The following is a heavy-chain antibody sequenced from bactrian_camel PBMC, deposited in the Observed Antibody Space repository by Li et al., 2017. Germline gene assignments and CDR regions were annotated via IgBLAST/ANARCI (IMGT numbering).Heavy chain of an antibody. J-gene: IGHJ4*01. Sequence: HVQLVESGGGSAQAGGSLRLSCTASGLNFAASEMAWYRQPPGNECDFLSLIQSDGQTFTDDPVKGRFSISRDNAKHTLYLEMSNLKPADTGMYSCAALKCSDVSSLMIMIRAADARYWGQGTQVTVS. CDR3: AALKCSDVSSLMIMIRAADARY. V-gene: IGHV3S55*01. D-gene: IGHD1*01. CDR2: IQSDGQT. CDR1: GLNFAASE.